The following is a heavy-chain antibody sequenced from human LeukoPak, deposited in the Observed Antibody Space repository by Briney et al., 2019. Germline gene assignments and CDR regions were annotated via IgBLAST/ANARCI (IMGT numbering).Heavy chain of an antibody. D-gene: IGHD3-22*01. Sequence: GGSLRLSCEASGFSFSSFWMHWVRQAPGEGLVWVSRLNEDGGITNYADFAKGRFTISRDNARNTLYLQMNSLSADDTAVYYCAKARYSSGYDVDIWGQGTMVTVSS. CDR1: GFSFSSFW. J-gene: IGHJ3*02. CDR2: LNEDGGIT. CDR3: AKARYSSGYDVDI. V-gene: IGHV3-74*01.